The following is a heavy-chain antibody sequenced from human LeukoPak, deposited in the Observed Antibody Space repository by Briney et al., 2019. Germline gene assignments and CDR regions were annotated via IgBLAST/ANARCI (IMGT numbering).Heavy chain of an antibody. CDR2: IYYSGST. CDR1: GGSISSSSYY. Sequence: SETLSLTCTVSGGSISSSSYYWGWIRQPPGKGLEWIGSIYYSGSTYYNPSLKSRVTISVDTSKNQFSLKLSSVTAADTAVYYCARRDLWPQTTVTAQFDYWGQGTLVTVSS. J-gene: IGHJ4*02. CDR3: ARRDLWPQTTVTAQFDY. V-gene: IGHV4-39*01. D-gene: IGHD4-11*01.